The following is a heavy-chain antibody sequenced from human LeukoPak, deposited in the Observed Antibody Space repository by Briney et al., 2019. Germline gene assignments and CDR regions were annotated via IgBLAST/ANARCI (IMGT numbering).Heavy chain of an antibody. Sequence: GSLRLSCAASGFTFSNAWMSWVRQAPGKGLEWVGRIKSKTDGETTDYAAPVKGRFTISRDDSKNTLYLQMNSLTTEDTAVYYCTTAYYDFWSGYYCYYMDVWGKGTTVTVSS. CDR3: TTAYYDFWSGYYCYYMDV. J-gene: IGHJ6*03. CDR1: GFTFSNAW. V-gene: IGHV3-15*01. D-gene: IGHD3-3*01. CDR2: IKSKTDGETT.